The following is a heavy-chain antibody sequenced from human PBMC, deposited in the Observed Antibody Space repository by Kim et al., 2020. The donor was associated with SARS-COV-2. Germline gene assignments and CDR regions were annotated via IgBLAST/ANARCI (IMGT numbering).Heavy chain of an antibody. Sequence: GGSLRLSCAASGFTFSDYYMTWVRQAPGKGLEWVSYISSSGSYVNYADAVKGRFTISRDNAKNSLYLQMSSRRADATAHYYCTRVPFGAFSAYYFDFWG. V-gene: IGHV3-11*01. CDR3: TRVPFGAFSAYYFDF. J-gene: IGHJ4*01. CDR2: ISSSGSYV. CDR1: GFTFSDYY. D-gene: IGHD3-10*01.